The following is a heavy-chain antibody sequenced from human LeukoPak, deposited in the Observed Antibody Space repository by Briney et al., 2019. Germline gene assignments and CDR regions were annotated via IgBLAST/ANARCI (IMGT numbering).Heavy chain of an antibody. V-gene: IGHV1-8*03. CDR3: ARVYHGDYDLDY. J-gene: IGHJ4*02. D-gene: IGHD4-17*01. Sequence: ASVKVSCKASGYTFTGYDINWVRQATGQGLEWMGWMNPNSGNTGYAQKFQGRVTITRNTSISTAYMELSSLRSEDTAVYYCARVYHGDYDLDYWGQGTLVTVSS. CDR1: GYTFTGYD. CDR2: MNPNSGNT.